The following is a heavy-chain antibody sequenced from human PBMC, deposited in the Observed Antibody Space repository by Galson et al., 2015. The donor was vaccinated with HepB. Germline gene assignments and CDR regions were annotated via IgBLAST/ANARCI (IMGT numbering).Heavy chain of an antibody. CDR3: ARDRHPYSFWSDYTKIYYYYHGMDV. D-gene: IGHD3-3*01. V-gene: IGHV3-33*01. Sequence: SLRLSCAASGFTLSSYAMNWVRQAPGKGLEWVAVIWYDGSDKYYTDSVKGRFTISRDNSKNTLYLQMDSLRVEDTGVYYCARDRHPYSFWSDYTKIYYYYHGMDVWGQGTTVTVSS. CDR2: IWYDGSDK. CDR1: GFTLSSYA. J-gene: IGHJ6*02.